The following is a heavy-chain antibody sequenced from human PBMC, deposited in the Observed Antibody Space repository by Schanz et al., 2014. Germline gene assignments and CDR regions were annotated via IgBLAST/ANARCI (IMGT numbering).Heavy chain of an antibody. CDR1: GDTFRSYT. CDR2: IIPITGIT. D-gene: IGHD2-15*01. V-gene: IGHV1-69*04. J-gene: IGHJ5*02. CDR3: ARGRGCTGGSCYSWFDL. Sequence: QVQLVQSGSEVKKPGASVKVSCKASGDTFRSYTINWVRHAPGQGLEWMGRIIPITGITNYAQKFQGRVTFTADKSTSTAFLEVNSLRSEDTAVYYCARGRGCTGGSCYSWFDLWGQGTLVTVSS.